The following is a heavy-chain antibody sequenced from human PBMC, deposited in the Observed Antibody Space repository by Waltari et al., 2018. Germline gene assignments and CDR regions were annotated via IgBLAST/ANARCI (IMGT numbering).Heavy chain of an antibody. CDR2: INPNSGDT. V-gene: IGHV1-2*02. J-gene: IGHJ4*02. CDR3: ARGLIMFGVVGYFEY. Sequence: QVQLVQTGAEVKKPGASVKVSCKASGYTFTGYYVHWVRQATGQGRECRGWINPNSGDTNCAKKFQERVTRNGDRSIGTAYMERRRLKCDDTAVNYCARGLIMFGVVGYFEYWGQGTLVIVSS. D-gene: IGHD3-3*01. CDR1: GYTFTGYY.